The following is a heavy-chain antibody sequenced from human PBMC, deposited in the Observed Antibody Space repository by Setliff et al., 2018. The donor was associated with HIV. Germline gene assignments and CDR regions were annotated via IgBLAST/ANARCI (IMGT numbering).Heavy chain of an antibody. V-gene: IGHV3-11*04. D-gene: IGHD5-12*01. J-gene: IGHJ4*02. CDR2: VTGDGRTK. CDR1: GFTFSGNA. CDR3: HSGYDTDEQSYFDY. Sequence: GGSLRLSCAASGFTFSGNAMSWIRQTPGKGLEWVSFVTGDGRTKKDADSVRGRFTISRDNAKNTLYLQMNGLRAEDTGVYYCHSGYDTDEQSYFDYWGQGTLVTVSS.